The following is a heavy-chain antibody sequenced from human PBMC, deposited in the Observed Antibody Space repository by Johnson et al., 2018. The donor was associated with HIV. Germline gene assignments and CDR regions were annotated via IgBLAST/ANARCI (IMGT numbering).Heavy chain of an antibody. Sequence: QVQLVESGGGVVQPGRSLRLSCAASGFTFSNYGMHWVCQAPEKGLEWVADIKCDGSEKYYVDSVKGRFTISRDNAKNTLYLQMNSLRAEDTAVYYCAKARGLHSGAFDIWGQGTMVTVS. CDR1: GFTFSNYG. J-gene: IGHJ3*02. CDR2: IKCDGSEK. CDR3: AKARGLHSGAFDI. D-gene: IGHD4-11*01. V-gene: IGHV3-33*03.